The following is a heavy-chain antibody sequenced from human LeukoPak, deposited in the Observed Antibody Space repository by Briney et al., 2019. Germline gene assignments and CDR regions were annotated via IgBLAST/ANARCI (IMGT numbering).Heavy chain of an antibody. CDR2: INPNSGGT. CDR3: ARMGRPAPTLQIPGIYYYDSSGYYFDY. D-gene: IGHD3-22*01. Sequence: GASVKVSCKASGYTLTGYYMHWVRQAPGQGLEWMGWINPNSGGTNYAQKFQGWVTMTRDTSISTAYMELSRLRSDDTAVYYCARMGRPAPTLQIPGIYYYDSSGYYFDYWGQGTLVTVSS. J-gene: IGHJ4*02. CDR1: GYTLTGYY. V-gene: IGHV1-2*04.